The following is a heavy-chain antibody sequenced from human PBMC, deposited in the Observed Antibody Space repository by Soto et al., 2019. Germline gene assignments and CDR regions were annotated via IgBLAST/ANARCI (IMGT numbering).Heavy chain of an antibody. CDR2: ISSSGGST. J-gene: IGHJ4*02. CDR3: TQPRPLGSHWRQEILDY. V-gene: IGHV3-23*01. Sequence: EVQLLESGGDLIQPGGSLRLSCAVSGFTFSNSAMTWVRQAPGKGLEWVSSISSSGGSTYYADSVKGRFTISRDNSRNTLFLQMNSQRAEDTALYYCTQPRPLGSHWRQEILDYWGQGTLVTVSS. CDR1: GFTFSNSA. D-gene: IGHD1-1*01.